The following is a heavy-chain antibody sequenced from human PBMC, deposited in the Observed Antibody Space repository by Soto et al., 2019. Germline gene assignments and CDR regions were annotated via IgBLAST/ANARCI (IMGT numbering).Heavy chain of an antibody. V-gene: IGHV3-21*01. CDR3: ARDHPIVGFLEWLPHYYGMDV. CDR2: ISSSSSYI. D-gene: IGHD3-3*02. J-gene: IGHJ6*02. Sequence: GGSLRLSCAASGFTFSSYSMNWVRQAPGKGLEWVSSISSSSSYIYYADSVKGRFTISRDNAKNSLYLQMDSLRAEDTAVYYCARDHPIVGFLEWLPHYYGMDVWGQGTTVTVSS. CDR1: GFTFSSYS.